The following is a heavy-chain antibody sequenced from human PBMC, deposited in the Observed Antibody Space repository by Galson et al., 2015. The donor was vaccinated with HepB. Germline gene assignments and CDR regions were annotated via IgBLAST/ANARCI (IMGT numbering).Heavy chain of an antibody. Sequence: SVKASCKASGGTFSSYAIGWVRQAPGQGLEWMGGVISVFGVPNYALKFQGRVTITADKSTRTAYMELTSLRSEDTAVYYCAIGSDCSGGTCYEGSWGQGTLVTVSS. CDR2: VISVFGVP. J-gene: IGHJ5*02. CDR3: AIGSDCSGGTCYEGS. CDR1: GGTFSSYA. V-gene: IGHV1-69*10. D-gene: IGHD2-15*01.